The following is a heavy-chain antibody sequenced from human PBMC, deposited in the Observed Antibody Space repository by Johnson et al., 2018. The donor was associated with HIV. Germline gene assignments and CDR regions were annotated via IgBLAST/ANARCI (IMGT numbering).Heavy chain of an antibody. CDR3: VKEASRGTVTQAPDAFDI. Sequence: QVQLVESGGGVVQPGRSLRLSCAASGFTFSSYGMHWVRQAPGKGLEWVALISYDGSNKYYADSVKGRFTISRVNSKNMLYLQMNSLRVEDTAVYYCVKEASRGTVTQAPDAFDIWGQGTMVTVSS. J-gene: IGHJ3*02. CDR1: GFTFSSYG. D-gene: IGHD4-17*01. V-gene: IGHV3-30-3*02. CDR2: ISYDGSNK.